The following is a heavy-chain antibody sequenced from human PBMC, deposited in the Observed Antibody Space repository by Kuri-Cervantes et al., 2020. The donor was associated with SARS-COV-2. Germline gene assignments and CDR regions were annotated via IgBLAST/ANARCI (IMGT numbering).Heavy chain of an antibody. J-gene: IGHJ4*02. D-gene: IGHD3-3*01. Sequence: GESLKISCEASGFTFGSYTMNWVRQTPGKGLEWVSCISATSTIIHYADSAKGRFTISRDNAKYSLYLQMNSLRDEDTAVYYCARDLRNDPFYESGSSVYWGQGTLVTVSS. CDR2: ISATSTII. V-gene: IGHV3-48*02. CDR3: ARDLRNDPFYESGSSVY. CDR1: GFTFGSYT.